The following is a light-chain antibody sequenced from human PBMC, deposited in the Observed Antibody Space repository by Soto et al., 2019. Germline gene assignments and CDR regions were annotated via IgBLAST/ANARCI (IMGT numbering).Light chain of an antibody. CDR3: QQYSASPRT. Sequence: EIVLTQSPGTLSLSPGERATLSCRASQTVSSSLAWYQKKPGQDPSLLISGASSRAADIPDRFSGSGSGTDFTLTINRLETEDSAVYYCQQYSASPRTFGPGTKLDIK. CDR1: QTVSSS. J-gene: IGKJ3*01. CDR2: GAS. V-gene: IGKV3-20*01.